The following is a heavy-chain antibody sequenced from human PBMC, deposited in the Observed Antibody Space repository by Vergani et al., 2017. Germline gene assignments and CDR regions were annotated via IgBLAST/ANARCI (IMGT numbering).Heavy chain of an antibody. CDR3: ARDXDYDSSGYIGAFDI. D-gene: IGHD3-22*01. CDR1: VGTFSSYA. J-gene: IGHJ3*02. CDR2: IIPIFGTA. Sequence: QVQLVQSGAEVKKLGSSVKVSCKASVGTFSSYAISWVRQAPGQGLEWMGGIIPIFGTANYAQKFQGRVTITADASTSTAYMELSSLRSADTAVYYCARDXDYDSSGYIGAFDIWGQGTMVTVSS. V-gene: IGHV1-69*01.